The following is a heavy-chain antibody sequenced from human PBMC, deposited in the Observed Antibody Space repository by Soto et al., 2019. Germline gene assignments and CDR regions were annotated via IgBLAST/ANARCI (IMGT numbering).Heavy chain of an antibody. V-gene: IGHV3-30-3*01. D-gene: IGHD3-10*01. J-gene: IGHJ4*02. CDR1: GFTFSSYA. CDR3: ARDGYGSGSYSGYFAY. CDR2: ISDDGSNK. Sequence: QVQLVESGGGVVQPGRSLRLSCAASGFTFSSYAMHWVRQAPGKGLEWVAVISDDGSNKYYADSVKGRFTISRDNSKNPRDLQMNSLRAEDTAVYYCARDGYGSGSYSGYFAYCGQGTLVTVS.